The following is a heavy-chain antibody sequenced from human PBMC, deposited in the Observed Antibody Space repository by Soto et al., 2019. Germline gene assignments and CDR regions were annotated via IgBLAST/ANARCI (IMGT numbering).Heavy chain of an antibody. CDR2: LSDSGGSI. Sequence: EVQLLESGGGLVQPGGSLRLSCTASGFTFSSHAMTWVRQAPGKGLEWVSGLSDSGGSIYYADSVKGRFTISRDNSMNTLYLQMNTLRAEDTAIYYCAKVSSSWYAGFFDLWGQGTLVTLSS. J-gene: IGHJ4*02. V-gene: IGHV3-23*01. CDR1: GFTFSSHA. D-gene: IGHD6-13*01. CDR3: AKVSSSWYAGFFDL.